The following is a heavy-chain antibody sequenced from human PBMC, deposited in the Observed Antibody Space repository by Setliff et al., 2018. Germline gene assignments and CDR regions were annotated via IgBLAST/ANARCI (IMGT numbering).Heavy chain of an antibody. CDR1: GFTFDDYA. J-gene: IGHJ5*02. Sequence: GGSLRLSCAASGFTFDDYAMHWVRQAPGKGLEWVSGISWNSGSIGYADSVKGRFSISRDNTKNSLYLQMNSLRAGDTAVYYCARDPFGNPVFDPWGQGTLVTVSS. D-gene: IGHD3-10*01. CDR2: ISWNSGSI. CDR3: ARDPFGNPVFDP. V-gene: IGHV3-9*01.